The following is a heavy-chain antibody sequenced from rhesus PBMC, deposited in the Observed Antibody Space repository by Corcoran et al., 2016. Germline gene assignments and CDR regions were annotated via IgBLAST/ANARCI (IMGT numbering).Heavy chain of an antibody. CDR3: ASRVLDGINNYVFAFDY. Sequence: QVQLQESGPGLVKPSETLSLTCAVSGGSISNAYRSWLRTPPGRGLASIGRISGSGGSTDYNPSLKSRVTISTDTSKNQFSLRLRSVTAADTAVYYCASRVLDGINNYVFAFDYWGQGVLVTVSS. J-gene: IGHJ4*01. CDR2: ISGSGGST. V-gene: IGHV4-160*01. CDR1: GGSISNAY. D-gene: IGHD3-3*01.